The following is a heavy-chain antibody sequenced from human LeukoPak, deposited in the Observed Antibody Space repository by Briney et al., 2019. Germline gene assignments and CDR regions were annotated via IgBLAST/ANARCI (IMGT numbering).Heavy chain of an antibody. CDR3: ARHASVGGYSYGYLNWFDP. J-gene: IGHJ5*02. Sequence: PSETLSLTCTVSGGSISSSSYYWGWIRQPPGKGLEWIGSIYYSGSTYYNPSLKSRVTISVDTSKNQFSLKLSSVTAADTAVYYCARHASVGGYSYGYLNWFDPWGQGTLVTVSS. V-gene: IGHV4-39*01. CDR1: GGSISSSSYY. D-gene: IGHD5-18*01. CDR2: IYYSGST.